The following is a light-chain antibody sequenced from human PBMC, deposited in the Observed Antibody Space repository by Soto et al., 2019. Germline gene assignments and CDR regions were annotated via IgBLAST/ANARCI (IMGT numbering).Light chain of an antibody. J-gene: IGKJ4*01. V-gene: IGKV3-11*01. Sequence: EIVLTQSPVTLSLSPGERATLSCRASQSINNYLAWYQQKPGQPPRLLIYDASNRATAIPVRFSGSGSGTEFTLTISSLEPEDSAVYYCKYRGIWPPGATFGGGTKVEIK. CDR1: QSINNY. CDR3: KYRGIWPPGAT. CDR2: DAS.